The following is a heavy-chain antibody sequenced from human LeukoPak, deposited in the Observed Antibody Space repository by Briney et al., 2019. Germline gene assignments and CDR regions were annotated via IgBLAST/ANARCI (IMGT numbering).Heavy chain of an antibody. CDR2: ISWNGGNT. CDR1: GFSFDDYA. CDR3: AKATRDYFDY. J-gene: IGHJ4*02. Sequence: GGSLRLSCSASGFSFDDYAMHWVRQVPGKVLEWVSGISWNGGNTGYVDSVKGRFTISRDNAKSSLYLQMNSLRAEDTALYYCAKATRDYFDYWGQGTLVTVSS. V-gene: IGHV3-9*01.